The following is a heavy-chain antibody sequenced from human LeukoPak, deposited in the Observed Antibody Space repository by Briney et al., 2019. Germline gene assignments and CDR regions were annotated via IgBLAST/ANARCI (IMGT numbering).Heavy chain of an antibody. Sequence: GGSLRLSCAASGFGFSSYAMIWVRQAPGKGLEWVSGISGSGDSTFYADSVKGRFTISRDNSKNTLYLQMNSLRAEDTAVYYCARGPGKYSSGWYNFDYWGQGTLVTVSS. D-gene: IGHD6-19*01. J-gene: IGHJ4*02. V-gene: IGHV3-23*01. CDR3: ARGPGKYSSGWYNFDY. CDR2: ISGSGDST. CDR1: GFGFSSYA.